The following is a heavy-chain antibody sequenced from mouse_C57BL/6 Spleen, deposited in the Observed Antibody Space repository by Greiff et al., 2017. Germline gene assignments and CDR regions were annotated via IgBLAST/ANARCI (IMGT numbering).Heavy chain of an antibody. CDR3: ARGTYGNYEGAMDY. CDR1: GYTFTSYW. D-gene: IGHD2-1*01. CDR2: IHPNSGST. J-gene: IGHJ4*01. Sequence: QVQLQQPGAELVKPGASVKLSCTASGYTFTSYWMHWVKQRPGQGLEWIGMIHPNSGSTNYNEKFKSKATLTVDKSSSTAYMQLSSLTSEDSAVYYCARGTYGNYEGAMDYWGKGTSVTVSS. V-gene: IGHV1-64*01.